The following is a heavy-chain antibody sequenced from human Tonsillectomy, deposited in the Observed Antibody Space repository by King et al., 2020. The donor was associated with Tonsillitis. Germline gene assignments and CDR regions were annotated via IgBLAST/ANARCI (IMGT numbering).Heavy chain of an antibody. CDR2: IWYDGSDK. Sequence: VQLVESGGGVVQPGKSLRLSCAASGFTFFNYGMHWVRQAPGQGLEWVAVIWYDGSDKYYADSVKGRFTISRDNSKNTLYLQMNSLRAEDTAVYYCARGPTTGTLIYFDFWGQGTLVTVSS. CDR3: ARGPTTGTLIYFDF. D-gene: IGHD1-1*01. J-gene: IGHJ4*02. CDR1: GFTFFNYG. V-gene: IGHV3-33*08.